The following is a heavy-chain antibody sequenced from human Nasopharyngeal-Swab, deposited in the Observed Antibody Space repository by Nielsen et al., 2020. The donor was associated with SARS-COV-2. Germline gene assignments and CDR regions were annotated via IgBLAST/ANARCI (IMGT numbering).Heavy chain of an antibody. D-gene: IGHD3-3*01. J-gene: IGHJ6*02. CDR2: IYSGGST. Sequence: GESLKISCAASGFTVSSNYMSWVRQAPGKGLEWVSVIYSGGSTYYADSVKGRFTISRDNSKNTLYLQMNSLRAEDTAVYYCARGATILGGHASRMDVWGQGTTVTVSS. CDR3: ARGATILGGHASRMDV. CDR1: GFTVSSNY. V-gene: IGHV3-53*01.